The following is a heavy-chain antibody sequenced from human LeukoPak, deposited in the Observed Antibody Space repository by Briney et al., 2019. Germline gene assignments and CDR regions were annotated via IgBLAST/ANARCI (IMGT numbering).Heavy chain of an antibody. CDR2: IYNSGTT. CDR3: ARNGDDSSDYYDFDY. Sequence: SETLSLTCAVSGDSISSGDYSWSWIPQPPGKGLEWNGYIYNSGTTNYNPSLKSRVTISVDTSKNQFSLKLSSVTAAETATYCCARNGDDSSDYYDFDYWGQGTLVTVSS. CDR1: GDSISSGDYS. D-gene: IGHD3-22*01. J-gene: IGHJ4*02. V-gene: IGHV4-30-4*07.